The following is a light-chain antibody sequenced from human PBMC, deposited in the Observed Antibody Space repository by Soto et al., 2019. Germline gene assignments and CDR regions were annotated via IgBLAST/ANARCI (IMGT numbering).Light chain of an antibody. CDR3: QSYDSSNVV. V-gene: IGLV6-57*04. CDR1: SGSIASNY. J-gene: IGLJ2*01. Sequence: NFMLTQPHSVSGSPGKTVIISCTRSSGSIASNYVQWYQQRPGSAPTAVIYEDNQRPSGVPDRFSGSIDSSSNSASLSISGLKTEDEADFYCQSYDSSNVVFGGGTKVTVL. CDR2: EDN.